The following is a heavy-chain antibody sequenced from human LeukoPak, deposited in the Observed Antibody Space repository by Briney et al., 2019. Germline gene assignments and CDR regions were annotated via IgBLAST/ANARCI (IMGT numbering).Heavy chain of an antibody. D-gene: IGHD4-17*01. CDR3: ARDAPDYGDYVLDY. J-gene: IGHJ4*02. Sequence: GGSLRRSCAASGFTFSSYAMHWVRQAPGKGLEWVAVISYDGSNKYYADSVKGRFTISRNDSKNTLYLQMNSLRAEDTAVYYCARDAPDYGDYVLDYWGQGTLVTVSS. CDR1: GFTFSSYA. CDR2: ISYDGSNK. V-gene: IGHV3-30-3*01.